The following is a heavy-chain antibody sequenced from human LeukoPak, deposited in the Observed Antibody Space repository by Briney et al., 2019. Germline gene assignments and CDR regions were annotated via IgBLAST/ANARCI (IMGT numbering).Heavy chain of an antibody. Sequence: PGGSLRLSCAASGFTFSHYWMHWVRQAPGKGRVWVSLIHSDGGTTNYADSVKGRFTISRDNAKNTVYLQMNSLSVEDTAVYYCASGIYSIAEWGQGTLVTVSS. CDR1: GFTFSHYW. V-gene: IGHV3-74*01. CDR2: IHSDGGTT. J-gene: IGHJ4*02. CDR3: ASGIYSIAE. D-gene: IGHD1-26*01.